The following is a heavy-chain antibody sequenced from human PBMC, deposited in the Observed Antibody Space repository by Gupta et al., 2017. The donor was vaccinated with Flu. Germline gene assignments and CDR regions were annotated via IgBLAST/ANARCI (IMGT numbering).Heavy chain of an antibody. J-gene: IGHJ4*02. V-gene: IGHV3-30*18. Sequence: GMHWVRQAPGKRLAWVAVISHDGSNKYYADSVKGRFTISRDDSENTVYLQMNSLTAEDTAMYYCAKVVGDSPQWELLDSWGQGTLVTVSS. CDR1: G. D-gene: IGHD1-26*01. CDR2: ISHDGSNK. CDR3: AKVVGDSPQWELLDS.